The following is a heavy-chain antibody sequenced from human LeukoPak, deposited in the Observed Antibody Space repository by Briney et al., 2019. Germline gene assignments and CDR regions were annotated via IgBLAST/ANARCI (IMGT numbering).Heavy chain of an antibody. V-gene: IGHV1-18*01. CDR3: ARRPLRFLEPRDAFDI. CDR2: ISAYNGNT. D-gene: IGHD3-3*01. Sequence: ASVKVSCKASGYTFTSYGISWVRQAPGQGLEWMGWISAYNGNTNYAQKLQGRVTMTTDTSTSTAYMELRSLRSDDTAVYYCARRPLRFLEPRDAFDIWGQGTMVTVSS. CDR1: GYTFTSYG. J-gene: IGHJ3*02.